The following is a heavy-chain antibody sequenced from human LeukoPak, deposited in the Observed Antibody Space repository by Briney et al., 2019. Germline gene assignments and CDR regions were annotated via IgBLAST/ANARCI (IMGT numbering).Heavy chain of an antibody. CDR3: ARASRWLAFDN. D-gene: IGHD6-19*01. CDR1: RFTVSNNH. J-gene: IGHJ4*02. CDR2: IYNGDNT. Sequence: GGSLRLSCVASRFTVSNNHMNWVRQAPGKGLEWVSVIYNGDNTYYADSVQGRFTISKDNSKNTLYLQMNSLRPEDTAVYFCARASRWLAFDNWGQGTLVAVSS. V-gene: IGHV3-66*01.